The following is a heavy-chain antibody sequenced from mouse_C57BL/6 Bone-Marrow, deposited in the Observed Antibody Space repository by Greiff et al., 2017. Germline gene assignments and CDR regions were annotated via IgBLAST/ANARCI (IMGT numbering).Heavy chain of an antibody. CDR3: AYYGSKGY. Sequence: VQLQESGAELARPGASVKMSCKASGYTFTRYTIHWVKQRPGQGLEWIGYINPSSGYTKYNQKFKDKATLTADKSSSTAYMQLSSLTSEDSAVYYCAYYGSKGYWGQGTTLTVSS. CDR1: GYTFTRYT. D-gene: IGHD1-1*01. J-gene: IGHJ2*01. V-gene: IGHV1-4*01. CDR2: INPSSGYT.